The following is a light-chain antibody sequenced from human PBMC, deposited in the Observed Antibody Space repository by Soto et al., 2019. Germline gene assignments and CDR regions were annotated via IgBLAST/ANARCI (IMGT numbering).Light chain of an antibody. J-gene: IGKJ4*01. CDR2: GAS. Sequence: EIVMTQSPGTLSVSPGERATPSFRASQSVSSNLAWYQQKPGQAPRLLIYGASTRATGIPARFSGSGSGTEFTLTNSSLQSEDFAVYYCQQYNNWPRITFGGGTKVDIK. CDR3: QQYNNWPRIT. V-gene: IGKV3-15*01. CDR1: QSVSSN.